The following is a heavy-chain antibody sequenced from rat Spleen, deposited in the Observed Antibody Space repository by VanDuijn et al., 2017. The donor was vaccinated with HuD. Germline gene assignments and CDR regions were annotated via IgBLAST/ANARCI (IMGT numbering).Heavy chain of an antibody. Sequence: QVQLKESGPGLVQSSQTLSLTCTVSGFSITSYHINWVRQPPGKGLEWIGVIWIDGNTAYNSLLKSRLSISRDTSKSQVFLKMNSLQTEDTATYSCARDRTVPFDYWGQEVMVTVSS. CDR2: IWIDGNT. CDR1: GFSITSYH. J-gene: IGHJ2*01. CDR3: ARDRTVPFDY. V-gene: IGHV2-32*01.